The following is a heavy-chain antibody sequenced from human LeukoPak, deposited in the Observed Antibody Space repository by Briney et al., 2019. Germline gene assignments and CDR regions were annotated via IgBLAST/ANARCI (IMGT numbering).Heavy chain of an antibody. V-gene: IGHV1-3*01. CDR1: GYTFTDYA. Sequence: ASVKVSCKASGYTFTDYAIHWVRQAPGQRLEWMGRINAGNGGTKYSQKFQGRVTITRDTSASIVYMELSSLISEDTALYSCARGSTSDWPFDYWGQGTRVTVSS. D-gene: IGHD2-2*01. CDR2: INAGNGGT. J-gene: IGHJ4*02. CDR3: ARGSTSDWPFDY.